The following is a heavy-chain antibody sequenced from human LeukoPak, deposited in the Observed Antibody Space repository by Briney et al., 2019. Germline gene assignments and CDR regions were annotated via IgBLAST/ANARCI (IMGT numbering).Heavy chain of an antibody. CDR3: ARAHLIAAAGYNWFDP. J-gene: IGHJ5*02. CDR1: GYTFTAFY. V-gene: IGHV1-2*02. Sequence: ASVKVSCKASGYTFTAFYMHGVRQATGQGLEWRGWINPNSVATNYAQKFQGRVTMTSDTSISTAYMELSRLRSDDTAVYYCARAHLIAAAGYNWFDPWGQGTLVTVSS. CDR2: INPNSVAT. D-gene: IGHD6-13*01.